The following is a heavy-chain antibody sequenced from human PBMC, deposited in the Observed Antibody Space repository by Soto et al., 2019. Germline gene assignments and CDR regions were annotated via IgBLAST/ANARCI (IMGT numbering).Heavy chain of an antibody. Sequence: QVQLVQSGAEVKKPGASVKVSCKASGYTLSNYGISWVRQAPGQGLEWMGWISADNGKTYDAERLQGRVTMTTDTSTSTAYMELRSLRSDDTAVYYCAREANCGSDCYSPAEYSQHWGQGTLVTVSS. D-gene: IGHD2-21*02. CDR2: ISADNGKT. J-gene: IGHJ1*01. CDR3: AREANCGSDCYSPAEYSQH. V-gene: IGHV1-18*04. CDR1: GYTLSNYG.